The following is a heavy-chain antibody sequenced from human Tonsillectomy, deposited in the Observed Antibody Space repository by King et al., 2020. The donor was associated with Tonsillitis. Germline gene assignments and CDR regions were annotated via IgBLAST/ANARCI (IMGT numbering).Heavy chain of an antibody. D-gene: IGHD3-10*01. V-gene: IGHV4-4*07. CDR3: ARVVWFGGIYAFDI. Sequence: QLQESGPGLVKPSETLSLTCTVSGGSISNYYWSWIRQPAGKGLEGIGRIYSSGSTIYNPSLKSRVTMSVDTSKNHFSLKLRSVTAADTAVYYCARVVWFGGIYAFDIWGKGKLVPVSS. CDR1: GGSISNYY. J-gene: IGHJ3*02. CDR2: IYSSGST.